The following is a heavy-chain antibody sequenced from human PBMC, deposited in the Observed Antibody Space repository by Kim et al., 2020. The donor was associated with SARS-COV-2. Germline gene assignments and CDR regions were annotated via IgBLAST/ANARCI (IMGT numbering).Heavy chain of an antibody. CDR2: ISSSSSYI. V-gene: IGHV3-21*04. Sequence: GGSLRLSCAASGFTFSSYSMNWVRQAPGKGLEWVSSISSSSSYIYYADSVKGRFTISRDNAKNSLYLQMNSLRAEDTAVYYCASGYCSGGSCYPPELLGYWGQGTLVTVSS. CDR1: GFTFSSYS. D-gene: IGHD2-15*01. CDR3: ASGYCSGGSCYPPELLGY. J-gene: IGHJ4*02.